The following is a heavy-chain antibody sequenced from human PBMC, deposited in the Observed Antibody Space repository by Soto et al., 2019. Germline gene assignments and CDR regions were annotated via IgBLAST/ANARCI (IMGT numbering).Heavy chain of an antibody. D-gene: IGHD4-17*01. CDR2: IVPLFPTP. CDR1: GGTFSSSYA. V-gene: IGHV1-69*01. CDR3: TSYAYGDFDY. Sequence: QVQLVQSGAEVKKPGSSVKVSCKASGGTFSSSYALNWVRQAPGQGLEWMGGIVPLFPTPSYAQKFRGRVSITADDSTDTADMELSSLRSEDTAVYYCTSYAYGDFDYWGQGTLVTVSS. J-gene: IGHJ4*02.